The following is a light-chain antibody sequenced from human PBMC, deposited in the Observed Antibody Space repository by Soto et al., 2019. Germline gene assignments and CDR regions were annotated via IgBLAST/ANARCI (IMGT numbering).Light chain of an antibody. V-gene: IGKV3-11*01. CDR2: DAS. CDR3: QQRSDWPLT. Sequence: EIVLTQSPATLSLSPGESVTLSCRASQSVSSYFAWYQQKPGLAPRLLIYDASTRAAGIPARFSGSGSGTDFTLTISSLEPDDFAVYYCQQRSDWPLTFGGGTKVEIK. CDR1: QSVSSY. J-gene: IGKJ4*01.